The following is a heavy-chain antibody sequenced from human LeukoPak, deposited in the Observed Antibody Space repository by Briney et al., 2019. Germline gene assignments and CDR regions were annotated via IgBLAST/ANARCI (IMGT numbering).Heavy chain of an antibody. J-gene: IGHJ6*03. V-gene: IGHV4-59*01. CDR3: ARDRRGTYYDSTGYQRYYFSYLDV. CDR2: IHYTGST. D-gene: IGHD3-22*01. Sequence: PSETLSLTCTGSGDSISTYYWSWIRQPPGKGLEWIGFIHYTGSTNFNPSLKSRLSMSVDTSKSQFSLHLSSVTAADTAVYYCARDRRGTYYDSTGYQRYYFSYLDVWGKGTTVTVSS. CDR1: GDSISTYY.